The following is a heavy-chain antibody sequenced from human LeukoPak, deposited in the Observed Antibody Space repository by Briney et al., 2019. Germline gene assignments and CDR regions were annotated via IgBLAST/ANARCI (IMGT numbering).Heavy chain of an antibody. CDR2: IYTSGST. Sequence: PSETLSLTCTVSGGSISSYYWSWIRQPPGKGLEWIGYIYTSGSTNYNPSLRSRVTISVDTSKNQFSLKLSSVTAADTAVYYCARELVKRGGEYDFWSGYYSFDYWGQGTLVTVSS. D-gene: IGHD3-3*01. J-gene: IGHJ4*02. CDR1: GGSISSYY. V-gene: IGHV4-4*09. CDR3: ARELVKRGGEYDFWSGYYSFDY.